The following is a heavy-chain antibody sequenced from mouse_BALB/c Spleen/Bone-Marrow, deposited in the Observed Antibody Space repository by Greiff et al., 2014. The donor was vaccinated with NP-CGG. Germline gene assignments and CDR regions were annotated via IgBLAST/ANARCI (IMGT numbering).Heavy chain of an antibody. Sequence: EVKLLESGGGLVQPGGSRKLSCAASGFIFSSFGMHWVRQAPEKGLEWVAYISSGSTAIFYADTVKGRFTISRDNPKNTLFLQMTSLRSEDTAMYYCTRGGNWDDFDVWGAGTTVTVSS. CDR3: TRGGNWDDFDV. J-gene: IGHJ1*01. CDR2: ISSGSTAI. CDR1: GFIFSSFG. D-gene: IGHD4-1*01. V-gene: IGHV5-17*02.